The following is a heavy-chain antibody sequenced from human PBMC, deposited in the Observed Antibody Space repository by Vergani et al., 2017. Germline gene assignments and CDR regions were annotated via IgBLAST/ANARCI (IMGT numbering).Heavy chain of an antibody. D-gene: IGHD6-19*01. J-gene: IGHJ4*02. CDR2: INAGNGNT. CDR3: ARGGSSGWYVFDY. Sequence: QVQLVQSGAEVKKPGASVKVSCKASGYTFTSYAMHWVRQAPGQRLEWMGWINAGNGNTKYSQKFQGRVTITRDTSASTAYMELRSLRSEDTAVYYCARGGSSGWYVFDYWGQGTLVTVSS. CDR1: GYTFTSYA. V-gene: IGHV1-3*01.